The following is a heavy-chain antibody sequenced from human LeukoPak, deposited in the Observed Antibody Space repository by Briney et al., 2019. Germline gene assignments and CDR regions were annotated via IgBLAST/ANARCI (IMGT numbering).Heavy chain of an antibody. CDR3: AKDRGAYYDYVWGSYRMPDDY. Sequence: GVSLRLSCAASGFTFSSYAMSWVRQAPGKGLEWVSAISGSGGSTYYADSVKGRFTISRDNSKNTLYLQMNSLRAEDTAVYYCAKDRGAYYDYVWGSYRMPDDYWGQGTLVTVSS. CDR1: GFTFSSYA. D-gene: IGHD3-16*02. V-gene: IGHV3-23*01. J-gene: IGHJ4*02. CDR2: ISGSGGST.